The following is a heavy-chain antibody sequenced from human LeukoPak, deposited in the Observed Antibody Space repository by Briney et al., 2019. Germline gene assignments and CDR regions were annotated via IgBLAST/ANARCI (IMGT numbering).Heavy chain of an antibody. J-gene: IGHJ6*02. D-gene: IGHD1-26*01. V-gene: IGHV4-59*01. Sequence: PSETLSLNCTVSGGSISSYYWGWLRQPPGLRFEWIVVIHYTRSANDNPTPKSRGTISIGTSKKQFPLQLTSVTAADAAVYFCAGGVREMLGGTTAHYYYAMLVWGRGTTVTVSS. CDR2: IHYTRSA. CDR3: AGGVREMLGGTTAHYYYAMLV. CDR1: GGSISSYY.